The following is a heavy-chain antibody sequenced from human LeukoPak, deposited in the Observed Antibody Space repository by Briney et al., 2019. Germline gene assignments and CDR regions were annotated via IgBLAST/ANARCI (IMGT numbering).Heavy chain of an antibody. V-gene: IGHV3-66*01. Sequence: PGRSLRLSCAASGFTFSSNYMSWVRQAPGKGLEWVSVIYSGGSTYYADSVKGRFTISRDNWKNTLYLQMNSLRAEDTAVYYCAGAGGRFRVDYWGQGTLVTVSS. CDR3: AGAGGRFRVDY. CDR2: IYSGGST. J-gene: IGHJ4*02. CDR1: GFTFSSNY. D-gene: IGHD1-26*01.